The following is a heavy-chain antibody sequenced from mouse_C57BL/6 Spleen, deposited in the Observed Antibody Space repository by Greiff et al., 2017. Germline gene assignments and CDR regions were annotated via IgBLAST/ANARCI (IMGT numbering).Heavy chain of an antibody. CDR1: GYTFTSYW. CDR3: AREDYPYYYGSSYGARDY. V-gene: IGHV1-53*01. Sequence: QVQLQQPGTELVKPGASVKLSCKASGYTFTSYWMHWVKQRPGQGLEWIGNINPSNGGTNYNEKFKSKATLTVDKSSSTAYMQLSSLTSEDSAVYYCAREDYPYYYGSSYGARDYWGQGTSVTVSS. J-gene: IGHJ4*01. CDR2: INPSNGGT. D-gene: IGHD1-1*01.